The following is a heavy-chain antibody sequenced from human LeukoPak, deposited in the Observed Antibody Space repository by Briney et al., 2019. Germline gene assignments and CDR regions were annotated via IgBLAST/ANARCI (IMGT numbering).Heavy chain of an antibody. J-gene: IGHJ4*02. D-gene: IGHD3-10*01. V-gene: IGHV4-59*01. CDR3: ARQYYYGSGSYYDL. Sequence: SETLSLTCTVSGGSISSFYWSWIRQPPGKGLEWIGYIYYSGSTNYNPSLKSRVTISVDTSKNQFSLKLSSVTAADTAVYYCARQYYYGSGSYYDLWGQGTLVTVSS. CDR2: IYYSGST. CDR1: GGSISSFY.